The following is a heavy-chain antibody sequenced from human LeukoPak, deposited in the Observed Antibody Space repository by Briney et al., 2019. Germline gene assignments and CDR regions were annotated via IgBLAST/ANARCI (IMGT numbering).Heavy chain of an antibody. Sequence: ASVKVSCKASGYTFTSYYMHWVRQAPGQGLEWMGIINPSGGSTSYAQKFQGRVTMTRDTSTSTVYMELSSLRSEDTAVYYCARGATHDFWSGYYPYYFDYWGQGTLVTVSS. CDR3: ARGATHDFWSGYYPYYFDY. CDR2: INPSGGST. J-gene: IGHJ4*02. V-gene: IGHV1-46*01. CDR1: GYTFTSYY. D-gene: IGHD3-3*01.